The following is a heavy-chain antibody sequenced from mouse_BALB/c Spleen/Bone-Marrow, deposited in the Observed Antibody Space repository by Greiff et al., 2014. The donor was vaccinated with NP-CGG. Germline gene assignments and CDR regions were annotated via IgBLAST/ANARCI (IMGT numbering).Heavy chain of an antibody. CDR3: ASQVDYGSLDY. CDR1: GYTFTSYW. Sequence: QVQLQQSGAELARPGASVKLSCKASGYTFTSYWMQWVKQRPGQGLEWIGAIYPGDGDTRYTQKFKGKATLTADKSSSTAYMQLSSLASEDSAVYYCASQVDYGSLDYWGQGTTLTVSS. V-gene: IGHV1-87*01. CDR2: IYPGDGDT. D-gene: IGHD1-1*02. J-gene: IGHJ2*01.